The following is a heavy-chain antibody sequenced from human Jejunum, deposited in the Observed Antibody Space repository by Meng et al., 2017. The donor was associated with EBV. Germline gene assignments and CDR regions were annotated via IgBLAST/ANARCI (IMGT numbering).Heavy chain of an antibody. Sequence: VQCVGPWGGLVQPGGSLSLSCAASGFTFSNSWMHWLRQAPGKGLVWVSHIDTDGSTTNYAGSVKGRFTISRDNAKNTLSLQMNSLRVEDTAVYYCVRGGLGPWYWGQGTLVTVSS. CDR1: GFTFSNSW. CDR2: IDTDGSTT. D-gene: IGHD3/OR15-3a*01. CDR3: VRGGLGPWY. J-gene: IGHJ4*02. V-gene: IGHV3-74*01.